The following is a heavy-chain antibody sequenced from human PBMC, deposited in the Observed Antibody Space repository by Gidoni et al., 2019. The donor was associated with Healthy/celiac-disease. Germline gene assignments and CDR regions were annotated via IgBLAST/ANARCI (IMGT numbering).Heavy chain of an antibody. CDR2: IYCSGST. CDR3: ARGGAAALKSPYYFDY. J-gene: IGHJ4*02. CDR1: GGSISSGGSY. D-gene: IGHD6-13*01. V-gene: IGHV4-31*03. Sequence: QVQLQESGPGLVKPSQTLSLTCTVPGGSISSGGSYWSWIRQHPGKGLEWIGYIYCSGSTYYDPSLKSRVTISVDTSKNQFSLKLSSVTAADTAVYYCARGGAAALKSPYYFDYWGQGTLVTVSS.